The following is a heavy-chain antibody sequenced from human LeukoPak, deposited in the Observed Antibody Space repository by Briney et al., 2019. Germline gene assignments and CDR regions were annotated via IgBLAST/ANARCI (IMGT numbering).Heavy chain of an antibody. CDR1: GYTFTGYY. CDR2: INPSGDST. Sequence: ASVKVSCKASGYTFTGYYMHWVRQAPGQGLERMGIINPSGDSTSYAQKFQGRVTMTRDTSTSTVYMELSSLRSEDTAVYYCASVLYCGADCYSGRYFFDYWGQGTLVTVSS. V-gene: IGHV1-46*01. CDR3: ASVLYCGADCYSGRYFFDY. D-gene: IGHD2-21*02. J-gene: IGHJ4*02.